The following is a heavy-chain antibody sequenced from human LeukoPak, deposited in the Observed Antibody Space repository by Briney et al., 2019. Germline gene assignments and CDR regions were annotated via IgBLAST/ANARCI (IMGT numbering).Heavy chain of an antibody. J-gene: IGHJ3*02. CDR1: GYTFTSYY. Sequence: ASVKVSCKSSGYTFTSYYMHWVRQAPGQGLEWMGIINPSGGSTSYAQKFQGRVTMTRDTSTSTVYMELSSLRSEDTAVYYCARDSLSIVGATTGAFDIWGQGTMVTVSS. CDR2: INPSGGST. CDR3: ARDSLSIVGATTGAFDI. D-gene: IGHD1-26*01. V-gene: IGHV1-46*01.